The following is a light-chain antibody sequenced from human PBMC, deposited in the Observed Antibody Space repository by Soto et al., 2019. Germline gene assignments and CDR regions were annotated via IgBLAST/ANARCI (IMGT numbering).Light chain of an antibody. J-gene: IGLJ1*01. Sequence: QSALTQPPSASGSPGQSVTISCTGTSSDVGAYDYVSWYQQHPGKAPKLMIYEINKRPSGVPDRFSGSKSGNTASLTVSGPQAEDEADYYCSSFAGSNNFPYVFGTGTKVTV. CDR1: SSDVGAYDY. CDR3: SSFAGSNNFPYV. CDR2: EIN. V-gene: IGLV2-8*01.